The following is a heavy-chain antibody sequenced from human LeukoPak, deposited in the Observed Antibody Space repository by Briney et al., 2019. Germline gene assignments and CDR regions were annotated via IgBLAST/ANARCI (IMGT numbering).Heavy chain of an antibody. CDR3: ASDAVRGARYLVL. Sequence: GGSLRLSCAASGFTFSSYNMNWVPQAPGKGLEWVSSISSTSIYIYYTDSTTGRFTISRDNAKKSLYLQMNSRRAEDTAAYYCASDAVRGARYLVLWGRGTLVTVSS. CDR1: GFTFSSYN. CDR2: ISSTSIYI. D-gene: IGHD3-10*01. V-gene: IGHV3-21*01. J-gene: IGHJ2*01.